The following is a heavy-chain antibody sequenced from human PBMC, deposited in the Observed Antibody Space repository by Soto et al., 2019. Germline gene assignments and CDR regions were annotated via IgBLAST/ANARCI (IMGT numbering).Heavy chain of an antibody. J-gene: IGHJ6*02. CDR3: ASCRPVTYYYSGMDV. CDR1: GFTFSSYA. V-gene: IGHV3-23*01. CDR2: ISGSGGST. Sequence: PGGSLRLSCAASGFTFSSYAMSWVRQAPGKGLEWVSAISGSGGSTYYADSVKGRFTISRDNSKNTLYLQMNSLRAEDTAVYYCASCRPVTYYYSGMDVWXQGTTVTVSS. D-gene: IGHD4-17*01.